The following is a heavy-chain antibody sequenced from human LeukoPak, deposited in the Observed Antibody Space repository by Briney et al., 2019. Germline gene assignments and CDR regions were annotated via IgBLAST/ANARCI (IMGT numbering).Heavy chain of an antibody. CDR2: ISNDGGGT. V-gene: IGHV3-23*02. Sequence: GSLRLSCAASGFTFNNYGLIWVRQAPGKGLEWVAAISNDGGGTMYGGFVEGRFTISRDNSKNTLFLQMNSLRAEDTALYYCAKGSSGYFADLWGQGTLVTVPS. D-gene: IGHD3-22*01. J-gene: IGHJ5*02. CDR1: GFTFNNYG. CDR3: AKGSSGYFADL.